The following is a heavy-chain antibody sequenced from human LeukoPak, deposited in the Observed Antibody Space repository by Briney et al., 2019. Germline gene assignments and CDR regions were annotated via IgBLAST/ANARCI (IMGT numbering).Heavy chain of an antibody. CDR1: GFTLSSYW. CDR2: IKQDGSAK. D-gene: IGHD6-19*01. V-gene: IGHV3-7*03. CDR3: AGGSGWVTAS. Sequence: GGSLRLSCAPSGFTLSSYWMNWVRQAPGPGLGWVANIKQDGSAKYYVDSEKGRIIISRDNADNLLYLQINSLRAEDTAVYFCAGGSGWVTASWGQGTLVTVSS. J-gene: IGHJ5*02.